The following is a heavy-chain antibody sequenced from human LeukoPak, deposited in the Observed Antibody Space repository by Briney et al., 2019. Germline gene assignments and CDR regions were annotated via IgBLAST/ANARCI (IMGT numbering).Heavy chain of an antibody. CDR3: TRDVHNEQQLAYFDY. D-gene: IGHD6-13*01. Sequence: GGSLRLSCTASGFTFGGYDMSWVGQAPGKGLEWVGFIRSKAYGGTTEYAASVKGRFTISRDDSKSIAYLQMNSLKTEDTAVYLCTRDVHNEQQLAYFDYWGQGTLVTISS. CDR2: IRSKAYGGTT. CDR1: GFTFGGYD. V-gene: IGHV3-49*04. J-gene: IGHJ4*02.